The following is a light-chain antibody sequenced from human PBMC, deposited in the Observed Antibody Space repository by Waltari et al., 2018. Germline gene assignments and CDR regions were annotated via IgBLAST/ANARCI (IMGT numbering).Light chain of an antibody. J-gene: IGLJ2*01. CDR3: SSQSSNDVVL. CDR2: DVS. Sequence: QSALPQPASVSGSPGQSVTIFCAGTSDDVGGYNSVSWYQEHPGQAPSVIIYDVSDRPSGVSDRFSGSKSGNTASLTISGLQAEDEADYYCSSQSSNDVVLFGGGTKLTVL. V-gene: IGLV2-14*01. CDR1: SDDVGGYNS.